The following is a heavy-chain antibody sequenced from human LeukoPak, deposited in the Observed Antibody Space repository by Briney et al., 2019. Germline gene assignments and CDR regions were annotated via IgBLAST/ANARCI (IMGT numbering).Heavy chain of an antibody. Sequence: GGSLRLSCAASGFTFDDYTMHWVRQAPGKGLEWVSLISWDGGSTYYADSVKGRFTISRDNSKNSLYLQMNSLRTEDTALYYCAKAGYRSSTSCFTYYYYYMDVWGKGTTVTVSS. CDR3: AKAGYRSSTSCFTYYYYYMDV. D-gene: IGHD2-2*01. CDR1: GFTFDDYT. V-gene: IGHV3-43*01. CDR2: ISWDGGST. J-gene: IGHJ6*03.